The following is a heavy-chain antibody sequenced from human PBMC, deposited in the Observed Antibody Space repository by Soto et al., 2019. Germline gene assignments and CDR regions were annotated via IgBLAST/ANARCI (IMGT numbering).Heavy chain of an antibody. Sequence: SWIRQPPGKGLEWVGYNYHSDSYTNYSPSFQGHVTISADKSISTAYLQWSSLKASDTAMYYCARQWYDSPHDYWGQGTLVTVSS. CDR3: ARQWYDSPHDY. D-gene: IGHD3-3*01. V-gene: IGHV5-10-1*01. J-gene: IGHJ4*02. CDR2: NYHSDSYT.